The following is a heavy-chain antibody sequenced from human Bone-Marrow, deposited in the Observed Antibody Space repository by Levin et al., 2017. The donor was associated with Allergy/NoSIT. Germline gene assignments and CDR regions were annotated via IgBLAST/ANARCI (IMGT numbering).Heavy chain of an antibody. J-gene: IGHJ6*02. CDR3: ARIPHLGYNYGFYYGMDV. CDR1: GFSLTTSGMC. D-gene: IGHD5-18*01. CDR2: IDWDDDK. V-gene: IGHV2-70*11. Sequence: SGPTLVKPTQTLTLTCTFSGFSLTTSGMCVSWIRQPPGKALEWLARIDWDDDKYYSTSLKTRLTISKDTSKNQVVLTMTNMDPVDTATYYCARIPHLGYNYGFYYGMDVWGQGTTVTVSS.